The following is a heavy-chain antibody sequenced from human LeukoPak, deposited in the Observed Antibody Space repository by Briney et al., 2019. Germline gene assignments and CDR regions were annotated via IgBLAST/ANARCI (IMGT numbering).Heavy chain of an antibody. V-gene: IGHV3-33*01. CDR1: GYTLTELS. D-gene: IGHD1-26*01. Sequence: SCKVSGYTLTELSMHWVRQAPGKGLEWVAVIWYDGSNKYYADSVKGRFTIARDNSKNTLYLQMNSLRAEDTAVYYCAREGVGAYYFDYWGQGTLVTVSS. CDR2: IWYDGSNK. J-gene: IGHJ4*02. CDR3: AREGVGAYYFDY.